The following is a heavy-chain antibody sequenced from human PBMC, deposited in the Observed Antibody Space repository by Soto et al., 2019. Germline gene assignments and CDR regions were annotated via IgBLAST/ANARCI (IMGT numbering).Heavy chain of an antibody. J-gene: IGHJ4*02. D-gene: IGHD4-17*01. CDR1: GFTFSSYG. Sequence: QVQLVESGGGVVQPGRSLRLSCAASGFTFSSYGMHWVRQAPGKGLEWVAVIWYDGSNKYYADSVKGRFTISRDNSKNTLYLQMNSMRAEDTAVYYCAREHDYGDYFPFDSWGQGTLVTVSS. CDR3: AREHDYGDYFPFDS. V-gene: IGHV3-33*01. CDR2: IWYDGSNK.